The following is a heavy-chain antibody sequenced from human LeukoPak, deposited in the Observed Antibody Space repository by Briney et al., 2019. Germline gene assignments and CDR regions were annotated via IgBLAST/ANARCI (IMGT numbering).Heavy chain of an antibody. D-gene: IGHD1-26*01. V-gene: IGHV1-46*01. CDR3: ARDPVRGGSYVAYAFDI. Sequence: ASVKVSCKASGGTFSSYAISWVRQAPGQGLEWMGIINPSGGSTSYAQKFQGRVTMTRDTSTSTVDMELSSLRSEDTAVYYCARDPVRGGSYVAYAFDIWGQGTMVTVSS. J-gene: IGHJ3*02. CDR2: INPSGGST. CDR1: GGTFSSYA.